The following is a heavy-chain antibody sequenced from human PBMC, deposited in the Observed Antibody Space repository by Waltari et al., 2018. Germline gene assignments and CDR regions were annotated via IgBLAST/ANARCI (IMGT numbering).Heavy chain of an antibody. CDR3: ARVAVTGSYYWYFDL. D-gene: IGHD1-26*01. V-gene: IGHV3-48*03. CDR1: GFTFSSSE. Sequence: EVQLVESGGGLVHPGGSLRLSCTDSGFTFSSSEMNWVRQAPGKGLEWISYIGTSGSDIYYADAVKGRFTISRDNAKNSLYLQMDSLRAEDTAVYYCARVAVTGSYYWYFDLWGRGTLLTVSS. J-gene: IGHJ2*01. CDR2: IGTSGSDI.